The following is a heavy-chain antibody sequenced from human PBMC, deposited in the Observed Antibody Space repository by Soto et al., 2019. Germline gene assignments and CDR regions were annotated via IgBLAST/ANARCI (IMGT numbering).Heavy chain of an antibody. Sequence: QVQVVQSGVEVRRPGSSVKVSCKASGDTFKNCVISWVRQAPGQGLEWMGGIIPLFGTTDFAQRFQGRLTIATDESTTTAYMELSRLRSEETATYYCAAELGFGKLSVVWGQWNTVIVSS. CDR2: IIPLFGTT. V-gene: IGHV1-69*01. CDR1: GDTFKNCV. D-gene: IGHD3-10*01. J-gene: IGHJ6*02. CDR3: AAELGFGKLSVV.